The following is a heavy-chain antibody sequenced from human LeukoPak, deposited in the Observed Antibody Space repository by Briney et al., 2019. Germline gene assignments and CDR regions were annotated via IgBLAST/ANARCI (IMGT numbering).Heavy chain of an antibody. CDR3: ARDLDY. V-gene: IGHV3-7*04. J-gene: IGHJ4*02. Sequence: GGSLRLSSAASGFTFSNFYMSWVRQAPGKGLEWVANIKPDGSETYYVGSVKGRFTISRDNAEKSLYLQMNSLRADDTAVYYCARDLDYWGQGTLVTVSS. CDR1: GFTFSNFY. CDR2: IKPDGSET.